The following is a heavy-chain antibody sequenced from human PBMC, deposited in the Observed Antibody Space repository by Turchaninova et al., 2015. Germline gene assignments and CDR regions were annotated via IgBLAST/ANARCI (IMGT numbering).Heavy chain of an antibody. CDR1: GYSFTTYW. D-gene: IGHD3-22*01. CDR3: ARRADSSDYYIY. CDR2: IYPGDSDT. V-gene: IGHV5-51*01. Sequence: EVQLVQSGAEVRKSGESLKISCKGSGYSFTTYWIGWVRQMPGKGLEWRGVIYPGDSDTRYRPSFQGQVIISADKSISTAYLQWSSLKASDTAMYYCARRADSSDYYIYWGQGTLVTVSS. J-gene: IGHJ4*02.